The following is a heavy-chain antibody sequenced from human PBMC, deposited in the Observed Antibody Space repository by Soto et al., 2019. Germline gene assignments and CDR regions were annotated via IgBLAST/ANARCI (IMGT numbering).Heavy chain of an antibody. J-gene: IGHJ4*02. Sequence: QVQLQESGPGLVKPSETLSLTCTVSGGSISSYYWSWIRQPPGKGLEWLGYIYYSGNTNYNPSLKSRVTISVDTSKNQFSLKLSSVTAADTAVYYCARVGYDILTGPHTYYFDYWGQGTLVTVSS. CDR3: ARVGYDILTGPHTYYFDY. CDR1: GGSISSYY. CDR2: IYYSGNT. V-gene: IGHV4-59*01. D-gene: IGHD3-9*01.